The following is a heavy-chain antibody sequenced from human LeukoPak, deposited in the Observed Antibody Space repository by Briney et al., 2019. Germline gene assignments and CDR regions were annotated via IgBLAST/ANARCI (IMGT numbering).Heavy chain of an antibody. V-gene: IGHV4-39*07. D-gene: IGHD1-26*01. CDR1: GYSISSSSYY. J-gene: IGHJ5*02. CDR2: IYYSGST. Sequence: SETLSLTCTVSGYSISSSSYYWGWIRQPPGKGLEWIGSIYYSGSTYYNPSLKSRVTISVDTSKNQFSLKLSSVTAADTAVYYCATVGANDWFDPWGQGTLVTVSS. CDR3: ATVGANDWFDP.